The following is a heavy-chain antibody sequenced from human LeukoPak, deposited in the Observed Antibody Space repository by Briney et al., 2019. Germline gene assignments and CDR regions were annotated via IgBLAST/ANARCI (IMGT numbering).Heavy chain of an antibody. CDR1: EFTFINYA. D-gene: IGHD3-10*01. J-gene: IGHJ4*02. V-gene: IGHV3-23*01. CDR3: ASMGASIYGSYYFEY. CDR2: ISGSGTTT. Sequence: PGGSLRLSYAGSEFTFINYAMSWVRQAPGKGLEWVSTISGSGTTTYYADSVKGRFTISRDTSKNTMYMQMNSLRAEDTAVYYCASMGASIYGSYYFEYWGQGALVTVSS.